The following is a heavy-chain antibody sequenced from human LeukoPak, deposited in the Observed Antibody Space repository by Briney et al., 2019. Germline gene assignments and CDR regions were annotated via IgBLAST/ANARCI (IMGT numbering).Heavy chain of an antibody. CDR2: ISSSSSYI. Sequence: GGSLRLSCAASGFTFSSYSMNWVRQAPGKGLEWVSSISSSSSYIYYADSVKGRFTISRDNAKNSLYLQMNSLRAEDTAVYYCARGWFGELLNWFDPWGQGTLVTVSS. J-gene: IGHJ5*02. CDR1: GFTFSSYS. V-gene: IGHV3-21*01. D-gene: IGHD3-10*01. CDR3: ARGWFGELLNWFDP.